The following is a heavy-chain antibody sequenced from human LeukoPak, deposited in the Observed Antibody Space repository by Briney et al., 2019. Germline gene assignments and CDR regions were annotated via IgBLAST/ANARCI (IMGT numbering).Heavy chain of an antibody. Sequence: SQTLSLTCTVSGGSISSGSYYWSWLRQPAGKGLEWIGRIYTSGSTNYNPSLKSRVTISVDTSKNQFSLKLSSVTAADTAVYYCARALGYCSSTSCYDAFVIWGQGTMATVSS. D-gene: IGHD2-2*01. CDR2: IYTSGST. J-gene: IGHJ3*02. CDR1: GGSISSGSYY. V-gene: IGHV4-61*02. CDR3: ARALGYCSSTSCYDAFVI.